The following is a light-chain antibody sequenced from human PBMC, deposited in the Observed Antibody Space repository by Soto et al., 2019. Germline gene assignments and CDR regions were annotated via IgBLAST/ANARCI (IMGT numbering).Light chain of an antibody. V-gene: IGLV1-44*01. CDR3: AAWDDSLNGYV. CDR2: SNN. CDR1: SPNIGGNA. Sequence: QSVLTQPPSASGTPGQRVTISCSGSSPNIGGNAVNWYQQLPGTAPKVLIYSNNQRPSGVPDRFSGSRSGTSASLAISGLQSEDEADYYCAAWDDSLNGYVFVTGTKVTVL. J-gene: IGLJ1*01.